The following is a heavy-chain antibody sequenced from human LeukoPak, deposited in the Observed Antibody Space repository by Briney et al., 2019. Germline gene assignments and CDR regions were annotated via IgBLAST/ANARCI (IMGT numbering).Heavy chain of an antibody. V-gene: IGHV3-23*01. D-gene: IGHD2-21*01. CDR1: GFTLSSYA. CDR3: AKAPVTTCRGAYCYPFDY. CDR2: ISDSGNT. Sequence: GGSLRLSCAASGFTLSSYAMSWVRQAPGKGLEWVSAISDSGNTYHADSVKGRFSISRDSSKNTLFLQMNRLRPEDAAVYYCAKAPVTTCRGAYCYPFDYWGQGTLVTVSS. J-gene: IGHJ4*02.